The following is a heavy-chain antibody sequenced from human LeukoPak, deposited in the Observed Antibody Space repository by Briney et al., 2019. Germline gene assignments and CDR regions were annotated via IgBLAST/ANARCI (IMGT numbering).Heavy chain of an antibody. CDR2: IRYDGSNK. CDR3: ARGITAMVTSSAMDV. J-gene: IGHJ6*03. V-gene: IGHV3-30*02. Sequence: GGSLRLSCAASGFTFSSYGMHWVRQAPGKGLEWVAIIRYDGSNKYYADSVKGRFTISRDNSKNTLYLQMNSLRAEDTAVYYCARGITAMVTSSAMDVWGKGTTVTVSS. D-gene: IGHD5-18*01. CDR1: GFTFSSYG.